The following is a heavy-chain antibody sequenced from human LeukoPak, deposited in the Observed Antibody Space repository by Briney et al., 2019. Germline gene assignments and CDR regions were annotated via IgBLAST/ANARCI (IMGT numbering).Heavy chain of an antibody. D-gene: IGHD3-3*01. CDR2: ISGSGGST. V-gene: IGHV3-23*01. CDR1: GFTFSSYA. CDR3: AKDTNYDFWSGYYNYYFDY. J-gene: IGHJ4*02. Sequence: SGGSLRLSCAASGFTFSSYAMSWVRQAPGKGLEWVSAISGSGGSTYYADSVKGRFTLSRDNSKNTLYLQMSSLRAEDTAVYYCAKDTNYDFWSGYYNYYFDYWGQGTLVTVSS.